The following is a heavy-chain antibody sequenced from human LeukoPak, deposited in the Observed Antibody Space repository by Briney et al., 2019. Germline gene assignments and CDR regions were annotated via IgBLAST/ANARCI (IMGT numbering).Heavy chain of an antibody. CDR1: GGAISSSSHY. V-gene: IGHV4-39*01. J-gene: IGHJ2*01. Sequence: PSETLSLTCTVSGGAISSSSHYWGWIRQPPGKGLERIGSIYHSGSTVYNPSLKSRVAISVDTSRNQFSLKLNSVTASDTAVYYCARNTTVTDWYFDLWGRGTLVTVSS. CDR3: ARNTTVTDWYFDL. D-gene: IGHD4-17*01. CDR2: IYHSGST.